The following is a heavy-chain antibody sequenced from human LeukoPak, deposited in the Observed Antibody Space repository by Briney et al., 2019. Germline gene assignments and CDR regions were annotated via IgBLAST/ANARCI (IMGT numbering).Heavy chain of an antibody. CDR2: MYNSGPP. D-gene: IGHD3-16*01. CDR1: GDSIESYF. CDR3: AALPYTTAWREY. Sequence: PSETLSLTCSLSGDSIESYFWTWIRQPRGKGPEWIGYMYNSGPPNYNPSLKSRVTISGDTTKNVFSLNLRSVTAADSAIYYCAALPYTTAWREYWGQGALVTVPS. J-gene: IGHJ4*02. V-gene: IGHV4-59*13.